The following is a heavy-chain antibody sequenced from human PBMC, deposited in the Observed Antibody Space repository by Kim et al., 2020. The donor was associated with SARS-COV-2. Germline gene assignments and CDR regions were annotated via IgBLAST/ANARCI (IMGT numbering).Heavy chain of an antibody. Sequence: SETLSLTCTVSGGSISSSSYYWGWIRQPPGKGLEWIGSIYYSGSTYYNPSLKSRVTISVDTSKNQFSLKLSSVTAADTAVYYCARRIQWLWGNWFDPWGQGTLVTVSS. V-gene: IGHV4-39*01. CDR3: ARRIQWLWGNWFDP. CDR1: GGSISSSSYY. D-gene: IGHD3-22*01. J-gene: IGHJ5*02. CDR2: IYYSGST.